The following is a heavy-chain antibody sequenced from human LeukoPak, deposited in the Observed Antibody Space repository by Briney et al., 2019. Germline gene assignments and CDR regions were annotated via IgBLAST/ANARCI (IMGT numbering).Heavy chain of an antibody. D-gene: IGHD5-24*01. CDR2: MFYSGNT. CDR1: GASITSYH. Sequence: SETLSLTCTVSGASITSYHWSWIRQPAGKGLEWIGRMFYSGNTDYNPSLKSRLTMSIDTSKNQFSLKLSSVTAADTAVYYCARLVGDGYPESAFDIWGQGTMVTVSS. J-gene: IGHJ3*02. V-gene: IGHV4-4*07. CDR3: ARLVGDGYPESAFDI.